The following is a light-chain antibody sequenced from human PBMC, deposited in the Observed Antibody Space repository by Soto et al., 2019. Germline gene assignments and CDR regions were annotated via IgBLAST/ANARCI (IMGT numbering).Light chain of an antibody. Sequence: EIVLTQSPATLSLSPGERATLSCRASQSVSSYLAWYQQKPGQAPRLLIYDASNRATGIPARFSGSGSGTEFTLTISSLQSEDFAVYYCQQYNNWPSITFGQGTRLDIK. CDR2: DAS. V-gene: IGKV3-11*01. CDR1: QSVSSY. CDR3: QQYNNWPSIT. J-gene: IGKJ5*01.